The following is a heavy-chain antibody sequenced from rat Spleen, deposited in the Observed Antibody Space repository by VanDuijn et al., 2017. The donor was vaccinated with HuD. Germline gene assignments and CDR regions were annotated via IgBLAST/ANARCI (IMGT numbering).Heavy chain of an antibody. Sequence: EVQLQESGPGLVKPSQSLSLTCSVTGYSITTNYWDWIRTFPGNKMEWIGHISYSGSTSYNPSLKSRISITRDTSKNQFFLQLNSVTTEDTATYYCARRRGQVYNNYFDYWGQGVMVTVSS. CDR3: ARRRGQVYNNYFDY. CDR2: ISYSGST. J-gene: IGHJ2*01. V-gene: IGHV3-1*01. CDR1: GYSITTNY. D-gene: IGHD1-10*01.